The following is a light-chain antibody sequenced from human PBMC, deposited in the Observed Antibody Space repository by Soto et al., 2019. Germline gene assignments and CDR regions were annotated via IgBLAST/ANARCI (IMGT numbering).Light chain of an antibody. CDR1: QSVTSD. J-gene: IGKJ1*01. CDR2: ATS. Sequence: EVVMTQSPATLSAFPGERATLSCRASQSVTSDLAWYQQTPGQAPRLLIYATSTRATGIPARFSGSGSGTEFTLIISSLQSEDSAVYYCQQYNSWLWTFGQGTKVDIK. V-gene: IGKV3-15*01. CDR3: QQYNSWLWT.